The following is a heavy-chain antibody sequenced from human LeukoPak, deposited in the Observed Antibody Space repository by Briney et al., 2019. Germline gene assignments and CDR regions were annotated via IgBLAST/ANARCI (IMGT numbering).Heavy chain of an antibody. CDR1: GFTFSSYW. CDR3: ARADYGGMYYMDV. Sequence: GGSLRLSCAASGFTFSSYWMSWVRQAPGKGLEWVANIKQDGSEKYYVDSVKGRFTISRDNAKNSLYLQMNSLRAEDTAVYYCARADYGGMYYMDVWGKGTTVTVSS. J-gene: IGHJ6*03. V-gene: IGHV3-7*01. D-gene: IGHD4-23*01. CDR2: IKQDGSEK.